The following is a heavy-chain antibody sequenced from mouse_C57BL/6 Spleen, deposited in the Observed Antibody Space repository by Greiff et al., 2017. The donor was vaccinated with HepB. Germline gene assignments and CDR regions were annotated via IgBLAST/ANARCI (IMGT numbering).Heavy chain of an antibody. V-gene: IGHV1-26*01. J-gene: IGHJ2*01. Sequence: EVQLQQSGPELVKPGASVKISCKASGYTFTDYYMNWVKQSHGKSLEWIGDINPNNGGTSYTQKFKGKATLTVDKSSSKAYMELRSLTSEDSAVYYCARREKNWDAFDYWGQGTTLTVSS. D-gene: IGHD4-1*01. CDR2: INPNNGGT. CDR3: ARREKNWDAFDY. CDR1: GYTFTDYY.